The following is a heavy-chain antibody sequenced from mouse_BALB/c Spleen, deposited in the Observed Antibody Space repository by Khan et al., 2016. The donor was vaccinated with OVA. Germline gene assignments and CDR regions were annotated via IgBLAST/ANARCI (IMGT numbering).Heavy chain of an antibody. CDR3: ARYDSRDNYGMDY. CDR2: ISCSGNT. Sequence: EVQLQESGADLVKPSQSLYLTCTVTGYSFTSDYAWYWIRQFPGNKLEWMGYISCSGNTNYTPALKSRISITRDKSKNQFFLQLNSVTTEDTATYYCARYDSRDNYGMDYWGQGTSVTVSS. D-gene: IGHD2-4*01. CDR1: GYSFTSDYA. J-gene: IGHJ4*01. V-gene: IGHV3-2*02.